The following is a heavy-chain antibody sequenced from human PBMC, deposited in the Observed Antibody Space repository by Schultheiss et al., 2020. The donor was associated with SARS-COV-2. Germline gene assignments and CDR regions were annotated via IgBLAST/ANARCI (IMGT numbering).Heavy chain of an antibody. CDR2: IWYDGSNK. D-gene: IGHD2-15*01. Sequence: GESLKISCAASGFTFSSYWMSWVRQAPGKGLEWVAVIWYDGSNKYYADSVKGRFTISRDNSKNTLYLQMNSLRAEDTAVYYCARERVGGSGFDYWGQGTLVTVSS. J-gene: IGHJ4*02. CDR3: ARERVGGSGFDY. V-gene: IGHV3-33*08. CDR1: GFTFSSYW.